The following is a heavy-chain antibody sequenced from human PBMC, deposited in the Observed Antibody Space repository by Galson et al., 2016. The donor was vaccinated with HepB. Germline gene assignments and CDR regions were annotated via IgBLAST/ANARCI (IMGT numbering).Heavy chain of an antibody. CDR3: ARASPRDSSGWYPDAFDI. CDR1: GGSISSYY. Sequence: SETLSRTCTVSGGSISSYYWSWIRQPPGKGLEWIGYIYYSGSTNYNPSLKSRVTISVDTSKNQFSLKLSSVTAADTAVYYCARASPRDSSGWYPDAFDIWGQGTMVTVSS. V-gene: IGHV4-59*01. D-gene: IGHD6-19*01. CDR2: IYYSGST. J-gene: IGHJ3*02.